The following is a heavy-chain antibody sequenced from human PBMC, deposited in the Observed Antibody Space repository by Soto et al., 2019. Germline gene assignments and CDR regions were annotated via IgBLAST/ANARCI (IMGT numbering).Heavy chain of an antibody. Sequence: QLQLQESGPGLVKPSETLSLTCTVSGGSISSTSYYWGWIRQPPGKGLEWIGSIYYSGSTYYNPSLKSRVIIAVDTSQTQFSLKLSSVTAADTAVYYCARHKDSSTWYLLPDYWGQGTLVTVSS. D-gene: IGHD6-13*01. CDR1: GGSISSTSYY. CDR3: ARHKDSSTWYLLPDY. CDR2: IYYSGST. J-gene: IGHJ4*02. V-gene: IGHV4-39*01.